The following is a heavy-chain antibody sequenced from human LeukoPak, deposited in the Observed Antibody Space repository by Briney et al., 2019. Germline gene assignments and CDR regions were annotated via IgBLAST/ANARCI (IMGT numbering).Heavy chain of an antibody. CDR2: INQDGSQK. CDR1: KFNLRSYW. D-gene: IGHD3-22*01. J-gene: IGHJ4*02. CDR3: ATYADSSGSYYSDY. Sequence: WGSLRPSCAASKFNLRSYWVGGGRQAPGKGVEGVAPINQDGSQKYYVDSVKGRFTISRDNAENLLFLQMNSLRAEDTALYYCATYADSSGSYYSDYWGRGTLVTVSS. V-gene: IGHV3-7*01.